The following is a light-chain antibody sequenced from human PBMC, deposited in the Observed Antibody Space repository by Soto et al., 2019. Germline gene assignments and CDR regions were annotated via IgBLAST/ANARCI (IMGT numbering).Light chain of an antibody. CDR2: GAS. Sequence: EIVLTQSPGTLSLSPGEGATLSCRASQTISSRYLAWYQHKPGQAPRLLIYGASNRAAGIPDRFSGSVSGTDFTLTISRLEPEDFAVYYCQQYGTSRTFGLGTKVE. J-gene: IGKJ1*01. V-gene: IGKV3-20*01. CDR3: QQYGTSRT. CDR1: QTISSRY.